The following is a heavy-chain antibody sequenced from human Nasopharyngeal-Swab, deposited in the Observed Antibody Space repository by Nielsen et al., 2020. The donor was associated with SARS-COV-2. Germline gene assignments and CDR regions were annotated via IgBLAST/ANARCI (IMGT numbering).Heavy chain of an antibody. J-gene: IGHJ6*03. CDR1: GGSIRSSNW. D-gene: IGHD6-25*01. V-gene: IGHV4-4*02. Sequence: SETLSLTCDVSGGSIRSSNWWTWVRQPPGKGLEWIGENYHGGNTNYNPSLKSRVSISVDKSKNQFSLKLTSVTPTDTAVYYCARAQRGLAATIFYDYMDVWGKGTTVTVSS. CDR2: NYHGGNT. CDR3: ARAQRGLAATIFYDYMDV.